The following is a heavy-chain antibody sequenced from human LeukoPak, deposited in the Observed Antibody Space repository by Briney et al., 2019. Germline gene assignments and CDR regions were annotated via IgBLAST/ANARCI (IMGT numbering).Heavy chain of an antibody. CDR3: ARFFEPASSGPWFDP. CDR1: GFTFSSYG. CDR2: IWYDGSNK. J-gene: IGHJ5*02. V-gene: IGHV3-33*01. D-gene: IGHD6-25*01. Sequence: GGSLRLSCAASGFTFSSYGMHWVRQAPGKGLEWVAVIWYDGSNKYYADSVKGRFTISRDNSKNTLYLQMNSLSAEDTAVYYCARFFEPASSGPWFDPWGQGTLVTVSS.